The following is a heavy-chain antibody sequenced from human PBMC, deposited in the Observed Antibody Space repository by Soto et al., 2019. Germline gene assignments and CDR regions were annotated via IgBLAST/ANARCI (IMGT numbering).Heavy chain of an antibody. CDR1: GYTFTSYG. J-gene: IGHJ4*02. CDR3: ARGGIPSYYYGSGSSLATFDY. D-gene: IGHD3-10*01. V-gene: IGHV1-18*01. Sequence: GASVKVSCKASGYTFTSYGISWVRQAPGQGLEWMGWISAYNGNTNYAQKLQGRVTMTTDTSTSTAYMELRSLRSDDTAVYYCARGGIPSYYYGSGSSLATFDYWGQGTLVTVSS. CDR2: ISAYNGNT.